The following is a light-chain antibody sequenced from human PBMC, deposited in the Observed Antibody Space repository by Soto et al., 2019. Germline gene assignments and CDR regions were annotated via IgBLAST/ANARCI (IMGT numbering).Light chain of an antibody. CDR1: QSVSSSY. J-gene: IGKJ5*01. CDR2: GAS. Sequence: EIVLTQSPGTLSLSPGEIATLYFSASQSVSSSYLAWYQQKPGQAPRLLIYGASSRATGIPDRFSGSGSGTDFTLTISRLEPEDFAVFYCQHYDSLPITFGQGTRLEIK. CDR3: QHYDSLPIT. V-gene: IGKV3-20*01.